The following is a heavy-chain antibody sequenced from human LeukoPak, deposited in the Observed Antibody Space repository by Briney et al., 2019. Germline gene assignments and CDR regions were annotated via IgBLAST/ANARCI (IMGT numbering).Heavy chain of an antibody. CDR2: IYYGGST. CDR1: GGSISSYY. J-gene: IGHJ4*02. CDR3: ARVGLSSSSRSLYYFDY. V-gene: IGHV4-59*12. Sequence: PSETLSLTCTVSGGSISSYYWSWIRQPPGKGLEWIGYIYYGGSTNYNPSLKSRVTISVDTSKNQFSLKLSSVTAADTAVYYCARVGLSSSSRSLYYFDYWGQGTLVTVSS. D-gene: IGHD6-13*01.